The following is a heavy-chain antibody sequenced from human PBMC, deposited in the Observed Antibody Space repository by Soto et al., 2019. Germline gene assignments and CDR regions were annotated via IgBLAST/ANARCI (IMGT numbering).Heavy chain of an antibody. CDR2: ISAYNGNT. D-gene: IGHD2-15*01. V-gene: IGHV1-18*01. J-gene: IGHJ3*02. Sequence: ASVKVSCKASGYTFTSYGISWVRQAPGQGLERMGWISAYNGNTNYAQKLQGRVTMTTDTSTSTAYMELRSLRSDDTAVYYCARYCSGGSCYSGHDAFDILGQGTMVTVSS. CDR3: ARYCSGGSCYSGHDAFDI. CDR1: GYTFTSYG.